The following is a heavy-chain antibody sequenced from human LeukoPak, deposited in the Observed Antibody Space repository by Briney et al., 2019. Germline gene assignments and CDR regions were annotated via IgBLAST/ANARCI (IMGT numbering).Heavy chain of an antibody. CDR2: ISYDGSNK. J-gene: IGHJ5*02. CDR3: ARDGDS. V-gene: IGHV3-30-3*01. CDR1: GFTFSSYA. Sequence: PGGSLRLSCAASGFTFSSYAMHWVRQAPGKGLEWVAVISYDGSNKYYADSVKGRFTISRDNSKNTLYLQMNSLRAEDTAVYYCARDGDSWGQGTLVTVSS. D-gene: IGHD3-3*01.